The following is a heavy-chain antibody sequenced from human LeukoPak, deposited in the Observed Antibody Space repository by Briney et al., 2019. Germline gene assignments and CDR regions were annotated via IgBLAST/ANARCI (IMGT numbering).Heavy chain of an antibody. J-gene: IGHJ4*02. CDR1: GFTFSSFG. CDR2: IWYDGTTT. V-gene: IGHV3-33*06. Sequence: GGSLRLSCAASGFTFSSFGMHRVRQAPGRGLEWVATIWYDGTTTYYADSVKGRFTISRDDSKNTVYLQMNSLRAEDTATYYCAKDTLAYYFDYWGQGTLVTVSS. CDR3: AKDTLAYYFDY.